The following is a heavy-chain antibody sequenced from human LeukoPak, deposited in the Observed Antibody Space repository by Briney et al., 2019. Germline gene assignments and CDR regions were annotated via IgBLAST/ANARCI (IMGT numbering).Heavy chain of an antibody. Sequence: PGGSLRLSCAASGFTFSSYSMNWVRQAPGKGLEWVSYISSSSSTIYYADSVKGRFTISRDNAKNSLYLQMNSLRAEDTAVYYCARDPGSSSSWSEYNWFDPWGQGTLVTVSS. D-gene: IGHD6-13*01. J-gene: IGHJ5*02. CDR2: ISSSSSTI. CDR3: ARDPGSSSSWSEYNWFDP. V-gene: IGHV3-48*01. CDR1: GFTFSSYS.